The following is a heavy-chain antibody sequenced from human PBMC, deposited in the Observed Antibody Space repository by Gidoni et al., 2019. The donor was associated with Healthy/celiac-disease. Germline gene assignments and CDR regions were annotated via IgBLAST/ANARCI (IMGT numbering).Heavy chain of an antibody. CDR3: ARERDIVVVVAATFGY. CDR2: ISYDGSNK. V-gene: IGHV3-30-3*01. J-gene: IGHJ4*02. Sequence: QVQLVESGGGVVQPGRSLRLSCAASGFTFSSYAMHWVRQAPGKGLEWVAVISYDGSNKYYADSVKGRFTISRDNSKNTLYLQMNSLRAEDTAVYYCARERDIVVVVAATFGYWGQGTLVTVSS. CDR1: GFTFSSYA. D-gene: IGHD2-15*01.